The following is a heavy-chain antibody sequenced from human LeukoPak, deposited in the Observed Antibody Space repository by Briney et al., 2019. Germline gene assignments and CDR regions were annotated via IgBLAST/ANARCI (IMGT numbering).Heavy chain of an antibody. V-gene: IGHV4-4*07. CDR1: RASISPYY. CDR2: MYSTGST. J-gene: IGHJ6*03. Sequence: PSETLSLTCTVSRASISPYYWTWIRQPAGKGLEWIGRMYSTGSTIYNPSLKSRVTMSVDTSKNQFSLTLSSVTAADTAVYYCARTRSYYMDVWAKGTTVTVSS. D-gene: IGHD6-19*01. CDR3: ARTRSYYMDV.